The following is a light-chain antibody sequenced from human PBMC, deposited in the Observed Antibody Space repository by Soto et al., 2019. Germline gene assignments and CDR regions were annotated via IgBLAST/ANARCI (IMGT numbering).Light chain of an antibody. CDR1: SSDVGGYNY. J-gene: IGLJ2*01. V-gene: IGLV2-14*01. Sequence: QSVLTQPASVSGSPGQSITISCTGTSSDVGGYNYVSWYQQHPGKAPKLMISEVTNRPSGVSNRFSGSKSGNTASLTISGLQAEDEADYYCSSYTSSRKVVFGGGTKVTVL. CDR3: SSYTSSRKVV. CDR2: EVT.